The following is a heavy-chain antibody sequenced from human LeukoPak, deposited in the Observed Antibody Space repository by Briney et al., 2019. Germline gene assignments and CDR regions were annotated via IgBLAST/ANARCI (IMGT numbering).Heavy chain of an antibody. V-gene: IGHV4-59*01. Sequence: SETLSLTCTVPGGSISSYYWSWIRQPPGKGLEWIGYIYYSGSTNYNPSLKSRVTISVDTSKNQFSLKLSSVTAADTAVYYCARLLWFGESALGYWGQGTLVTVSS. CDR1: GGSISSYY. CDR2: IYYSGST. CDR3: ARLLWFGESALGY. J-gene: IGHJ4*02. D-gene: IGHD3-10*01.